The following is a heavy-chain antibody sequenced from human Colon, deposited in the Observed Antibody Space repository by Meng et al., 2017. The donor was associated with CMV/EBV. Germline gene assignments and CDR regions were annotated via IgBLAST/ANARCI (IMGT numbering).Heavy chain of an antibody. CDR1: GFTLSSYD. CDR3: ARKGWNYREAFDM. D-gene: IGHD3-16*02. J-gene: IGHJ3*02. Sequence: GESLKISCVASGFTLSSYDMHWVRQAPGKGLEWISHISTQSLTTVYADSVKGRFNISRDNAKNSVYLQMNSLRAEDTAVYYCARKGWNYREAFDMWGQGTRVTVS. CDR2: ISTQSLTT. V-gene: IGHV3-48*03.